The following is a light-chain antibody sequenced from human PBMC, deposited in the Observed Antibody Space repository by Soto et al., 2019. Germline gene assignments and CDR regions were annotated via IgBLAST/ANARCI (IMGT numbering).Light chain of an antibody. J-gene: IGLJ1*01. CDR3: QAWDSSTFYV. Sequence: SYELTQPPSVSVSPGQTASITCSGYNLGDKYVSWYQQKAGQSPLLVIFQDVKRPSGIPDRFSGSNSGNTATLTISGTQSIDEADYYGQAWDSSTFYVFGSGTKVTVL. V-gene: IGLV3-1*01. CDR2: QDV. CDR1: NLGDKY.